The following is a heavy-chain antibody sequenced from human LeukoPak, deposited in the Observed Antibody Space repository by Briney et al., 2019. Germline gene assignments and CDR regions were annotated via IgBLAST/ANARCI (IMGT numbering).Heavy chain of an antibody. J-gene: IGHJ3*02. V-gene: IGHV1-18*01. D-gene: IGHD6-13*01. CDR1: GYTFTSYG. Sequence: ASVKVSCKASGYTFTSYGISWVRQAPGQGLEWMGWISAYNGNTNYAQKLQGRVTMTTDTSTSTAYMELSSLRSGDTAMYYCASIAAAGPMRAFDIWGQGTMVTVSS. CDR3: ASIAAAGPMRAFDI. CDR2: ISAYNGNT.